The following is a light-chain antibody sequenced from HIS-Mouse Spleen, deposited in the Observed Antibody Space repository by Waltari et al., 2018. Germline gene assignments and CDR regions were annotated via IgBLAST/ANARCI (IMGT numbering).Light chain of an antibody. Sequence: QSALTQPASVSGSPGQSITISCTVTSSDVGSYNLVSWYQQHPGTAPKLMIYEGSKRPSGVSNRFSGSKSGNTASLTISGLQAEDEADYYCCSYAGSSTWVFGGGTKLTVL. CDR2: EGS. V-gene: IGLV2-23*01. CDR1: SSDVGSYNL. J-gene: IGLJ3*02. CDR3: CSYAGSSTWV.